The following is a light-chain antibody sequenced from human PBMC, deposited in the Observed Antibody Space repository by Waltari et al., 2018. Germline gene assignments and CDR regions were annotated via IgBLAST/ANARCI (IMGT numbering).Light chain of an antibody. Sequence: NFILTQPHSVSEYPGKTITISCTRSSGSIASNYVQLYRQRPGSAPTTLINEDNQRASGVPHRFSGSIDYSSNSAFLTISTLKTEDEADYYCQSYDRSTVIFGGGTKLTVL. J-gene: IGLJ2*01. CDR2: EDN. V-gene: IGLV6-57*03. CDR3: QSYDRSTVI. CDR1: SGSIASNY.